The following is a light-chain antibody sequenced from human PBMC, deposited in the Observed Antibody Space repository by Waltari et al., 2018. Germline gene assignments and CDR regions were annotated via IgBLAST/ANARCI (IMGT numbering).Light chain of an antibody. CDR2: EVS. CDR1: QSLVFSNGNTY. Sequence: DVVMTQSPLSLPVTLGQPASISCRSSQSLVFSNGNTYLNWFQQRPGQSPRRLSYEVSNRDSGVPDRFSGSGSGPDFTLKISRVEAEDVGLYFCMQGTHWPYTFGQGTKLEIK. CDR3: MQGTHWPYT. V-gene: IGKV2-30*01. J-gene: IGKJ2*01.